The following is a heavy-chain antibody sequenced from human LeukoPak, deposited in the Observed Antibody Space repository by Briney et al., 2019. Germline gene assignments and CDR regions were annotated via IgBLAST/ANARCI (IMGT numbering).Heavy chain of an antibody. V-gene: IGHV1-46*01. D-gene: IGHD7-27*01. Sequence: GASVTVSCKASGYTFTSYYMHWVRQAPGQGLAWMGIINPSGGSTSYAQKFQGRVTMTRDTSTSTVYMELSSLRSEDTAVYYCARDDSLGFDYWGQGTLVTVSS. CDR3: ARDDSLGFDY. CDR2: INPSGGST. J-gene: IGHJ4*02. CDR1: GYTFTSYY.